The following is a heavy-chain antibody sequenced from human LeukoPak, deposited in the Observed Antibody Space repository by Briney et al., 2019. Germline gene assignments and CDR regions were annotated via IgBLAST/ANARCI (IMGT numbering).Heavy chain of an antibody. J-gene: IGHJ4*02. CDR3: ANHNGYYFDY. V-gene: IGHV3-23*01. D-gene: IGHD1-1*01. CDR1: GFTFRSYA. Sequence: SGESLRLSCAASGFTFRSYAMSWVHQAPGKGLVWVSAISGSGGNTYSADSVKGRFTISRDNSKSTLYLQMNSLRAEDTAVYYCANHNGYYFDYWGQGNLVTVSS. CDR2: ISGSGGNT.